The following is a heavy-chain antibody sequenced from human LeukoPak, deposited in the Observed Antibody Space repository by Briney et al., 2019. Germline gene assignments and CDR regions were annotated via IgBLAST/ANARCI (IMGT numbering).Heavy chain of an antibody. Sequence: PSETLSLTCAVYGGSFSGYYWSWIRQPPGKGLEWIGEINHSGSTNYNPSLKSRVTISVDTSKNQFSLKLSSVTAADTAVCYCARSSIAALPDYWGQGTLVTVSS. CDR3: ARSSIAALPDY. CDR2: INHSGST. CDR1: GGSFSGYY. V-gene: IGHV4-34*01. D-gene: IGHD6-6*01. J-gene: IGHJ4*02.